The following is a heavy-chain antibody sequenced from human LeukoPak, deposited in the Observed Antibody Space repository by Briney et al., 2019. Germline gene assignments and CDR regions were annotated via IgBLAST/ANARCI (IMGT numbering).Heavy chain of an antibody. CDR3: ARETYNYYDSSGYYPL. V-gene: IGHV4-61*02. CDR2: IYTSGST. Sequence: PSQTLSLTCTVSGGSISGGTYYWSWIRQPAGKGLEWIGRIYTSGSTNYNPSLKSRVTISVDTSKNQFSLKLSSVTAADTAVYYCARETYNYYDSSGYYPLWGQGTLVTVSS. D-gene: IGHD3-22*01. CDR1: GGSISGGTYY. J-gene: IGHJ4*02.